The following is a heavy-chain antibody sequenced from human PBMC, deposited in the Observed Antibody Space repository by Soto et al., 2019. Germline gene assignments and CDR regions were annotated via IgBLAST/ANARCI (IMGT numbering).Heavy chain of an antibody. J-gene: IGHJ6*02. V-gene: IGHV1-18*01. CDR1: GYTFTSYG. CDR2: ISAYNGNT. CDR3: ARDHYNVRSVVAASNMDV. Sequence: ASVKVSCKASGYTFTSYGISWVRQAPGQGLEWMGWISAYNGNTNYAQKLQGRVTMTTDTSTSTAYMELRSLRSDDTAVYYCARDHYNVRSVVAASNMDVWGQGTTVTVSS. D-gene: IGHD2-15*01.